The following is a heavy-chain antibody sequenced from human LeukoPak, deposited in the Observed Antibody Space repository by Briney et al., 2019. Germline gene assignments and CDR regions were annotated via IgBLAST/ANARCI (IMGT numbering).Heavy chain of an antibody. J-gene: IGHJ5*02. D-gene: IGHD3-16*02. V-gene: IGHV4-38-2*02. CDR1: GYSISSGYY. CDR2: IYHSGST. Sequence: SETLSLTCTVSGYSISSGYYWGWIRQPPGKGMEWIGSIYHSGSTYYNPSLKSRVTISVDTSKNQFSLKLSSVTAADTAVYYCARDENGYVWGSFRAWGQGTLVTVSS. CDR3: ARDENGYVWGSFRA.